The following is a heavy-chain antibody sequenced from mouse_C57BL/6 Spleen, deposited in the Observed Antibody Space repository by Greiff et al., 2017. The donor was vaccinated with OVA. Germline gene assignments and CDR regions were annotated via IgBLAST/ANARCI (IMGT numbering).Heavy chain of an antibody. J-gene: IGHJ3*01. CDR1: GYTFTDYE. CDR3: TRSNYGSTWFAY. D-gene: IGHD1-1*01. V-gene: IGHV1-15*01. Sequence: QVQLQQSGAELVRPGASVTLSCKASGYTFTDYEMHWVKQTPVPGLEWIGAIDPETGGTAYNQKFKGKAILTADKSSSTAYMELRSLTSEDSAVYYCTRSNYGSTWFAYWGQGTLVTVSA. CDR2: IDPETGGT.